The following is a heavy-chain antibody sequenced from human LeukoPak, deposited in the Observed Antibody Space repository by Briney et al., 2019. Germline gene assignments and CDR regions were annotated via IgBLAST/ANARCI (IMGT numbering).Heavy chain of an antibody. J-gene: IGHJ4*02. CDR3: AREQQLVAFDY. CDR2: INPSGGST. D-gene: IGHD6-13*01. CDR1: GYTFTGYY. Sequence: ASVKVSCKASGYTFTGYYMHWVRQAPGQGLEWMGIINPSGGSTSYAQKFQGRVTMTRDMSTSTVYMELSSLRSEDTAVYYCAREQQLVAFDYRGQGTLVTVSS. V-gene: IGHV1-46*01.